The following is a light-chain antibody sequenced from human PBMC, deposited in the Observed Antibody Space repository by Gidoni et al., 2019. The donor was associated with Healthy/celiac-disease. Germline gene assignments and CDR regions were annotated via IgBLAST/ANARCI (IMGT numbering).Light chain of an antibody. CDR3: QSYDSSLSGYWV. CDR2: GNS. CDR1: SSNIGAVYD. V-gene: IGLV1-40*01. J-gene: IGLJ3*02. Sequence: QSVLTQPPSVSGAPGQRVTISCTGSSSNIGAVYDVHRYQQLPGTAPKLLIYGNSNRPSGVPDRFSGSKSGTSASLAITGLQAEDEADYYCQSYDSSLSGYWVFGGGTKLTVL.